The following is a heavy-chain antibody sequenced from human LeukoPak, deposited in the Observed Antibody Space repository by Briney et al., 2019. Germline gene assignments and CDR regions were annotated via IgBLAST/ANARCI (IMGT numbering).Heavy chain of an antibody. CDR1: GGTFSSYA. J-gene: IGHJ6*03. D-gene: IGHD1-26*01. CDR3: ARETGGDYYYYYYMDV. CDR2: IIPIFGTA. Sequence: VASVKVSCKASGGTFSSYAISWVRQAPGQGLEWMRRIIPIFGTANYAQKFQGRVTITADKSTSTAYMELSSLRSEDTAVYYCARETGGDYYYYYYMDVWGKGTTVTVSS. V-gene: IGHV1-69*06.